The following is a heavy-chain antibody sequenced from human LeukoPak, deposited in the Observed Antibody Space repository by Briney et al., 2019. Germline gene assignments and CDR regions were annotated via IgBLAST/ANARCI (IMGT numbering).Heavy chain of an antibody. V-gene: IGHV3-21*01. Sequence: GGSLRLSCAASGFTFSSYDIHWVRQAPGKGLEWVSSISSSSGYIYYADSVKGRFTISRDNAKNSLYLQMNSLRAEDTAVYYCAREDGDPDEDAFDIWGQGTMVTVSS. CDR3: AREDGDPDEDAFDI. CDR1: GFTFSSYD. J-gene: IGHJ3*02. D-gene: IGHD4-17*01. CDR2: ISSSSGYI.